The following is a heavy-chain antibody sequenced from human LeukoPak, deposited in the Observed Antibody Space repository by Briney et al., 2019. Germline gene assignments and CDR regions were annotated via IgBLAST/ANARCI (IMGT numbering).Heavy chain of an antibody. D-gene: IGHD3-10*01. J-gene: IGHJ3*02. Sequence: PGGSLRLSCAASGFTFSSYDMTWVRQAPGKGLEWVSTVSGSGAGTYYADSVKGRFTISRDNAKNSLYLQMNSLRAEDTALYYCAIVGGGAFDIWGQGTMVTVSS. CDR2: VSGSGAGT. CDR3: AIVGGGAFDI. CDR1: GFTFSSYD. V-gene: IGHV3-23*01.